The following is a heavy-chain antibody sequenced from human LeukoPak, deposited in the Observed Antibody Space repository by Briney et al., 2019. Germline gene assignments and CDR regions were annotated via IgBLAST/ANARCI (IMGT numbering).Heavy chain of an antibody. D-gene: IGHD3-10*01. J-gene: IGHJ3*02. CDR3: ARDPNSRITMVRGGSPVAFDI. CDR1: GFSFRSYA. CDR2: ISYDARDE. Sequence: GGSLRLSCVASGFSFRSYAMHWVRQAPGRGLEWLAFISYDARDEYYADSVKGRFTISRDNSKNTLYLQMNSLRAEDTAVYYCARDPNSRITMVRGGSPVAFDIWGQGTMVTVSS. V-gene: IGHV3-30*04.